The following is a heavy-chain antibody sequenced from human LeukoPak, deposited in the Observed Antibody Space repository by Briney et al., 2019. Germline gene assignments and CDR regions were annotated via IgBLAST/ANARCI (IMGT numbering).Heavy chain of an antibody. CDR3: ARRGVVPAAPIDL. CDR2: IYYSGST. D-gene: IGHD2-2*01. CDR1: GGSINSYY. V-gene: IGHV4-59*08. Sequence: PSETLSLTCTVSGGSINSYYWNWIRQPPGKGLEWIGYIYYSGSTNYNPSLKSRVTISVDTSKNQFSLKLSSVTAADTAVYYCARRGVVPAAPIDLWGRGTLVTVSS. J-gene: IGHJ2*01.